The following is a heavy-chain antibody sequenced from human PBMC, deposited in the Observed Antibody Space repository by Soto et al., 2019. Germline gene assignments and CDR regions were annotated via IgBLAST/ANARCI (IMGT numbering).Heavy chain of an antibody. CDR3: AEIEYCSGGGWGYFDY. CDR2: IDWDDDK. D-gene: IGHD2-15*01. CDR1: GFSLSTSGMC. V-gene: IGHV2-70*11. Sequence: SGPTLVNPTQTLTLTCTFSGFSLSTSGMCVSWIRQPPGKALEWLARIDWDDDKYYSTSLKTRLTISKDTSKNQVVLTMTNMELVDTATFSCAEIEYCSGGGWGYFDYGGRETLVTVS. J-gene: IGHJ4*02.